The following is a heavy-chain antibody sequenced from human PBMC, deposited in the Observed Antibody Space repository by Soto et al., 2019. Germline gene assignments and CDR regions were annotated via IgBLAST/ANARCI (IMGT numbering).Heavy chain of an antibody. Sequence: EVEMLASGGGVVQPGESLRLSCVAPDFSFTSYAMTWVRLAPGKGLQWVAALSHDGGNTYYRDSVRGRFTISRDNSKNTLYPQMNSLKGEDTAIYYCAKQTGTWVDSAIDFWGLGTQVTVSS. V-gene: IGHV3-23*01. J-gene: IGHJ4*02. CDR2: LSHDGGNT. CDR3: AKQTGTWVDSAIDF. CDR1: DFSFTSYA. D-gene: IGHD3-9*01.